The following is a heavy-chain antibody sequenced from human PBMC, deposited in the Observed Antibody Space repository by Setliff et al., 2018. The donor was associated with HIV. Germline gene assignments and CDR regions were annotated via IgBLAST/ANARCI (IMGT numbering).Heavy chain of an antibody. CDR3: TTDCSSTSCPPAWY. D-gene: IGHD2-2*01. V-gene: IGHV3-15*01. CDR2: IKSKTDGGTT. J-gene: IGHJ4*02. Sequence: PGGSLRLSCAASGFTFSNAWMSWVRQAPGKGLEWVGRIKSKTDGGTTDYVTPVKGRFTISRDDSKNTLYLQMNSLKTEDTAVYYCTTDCSSTSCPPAWYWGQGTLVTVSS. CDR1: GFTFSNAW.